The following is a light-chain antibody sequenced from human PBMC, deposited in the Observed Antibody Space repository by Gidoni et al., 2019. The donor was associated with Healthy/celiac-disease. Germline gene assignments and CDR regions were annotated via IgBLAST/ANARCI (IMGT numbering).Light chain of an antibody. Sequence: DIKMTESPSTLSASVGDRVTITCRASQSISSWLAWYQQQPGKAPKLLIYKASSLESGVPSRFSGSGSGTEFTLTISSLQPDDFATYYCQQYNSYPWTFGQGTKVEIK. V-gene: IGKV1-5*03. CDR1: QSISSW. CDR3: QQYNSYPWT. J-gene: IGKJ1*01. CDR2: KAS.